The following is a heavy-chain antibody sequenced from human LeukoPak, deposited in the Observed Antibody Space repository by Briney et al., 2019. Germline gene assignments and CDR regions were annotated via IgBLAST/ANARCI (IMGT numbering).Heavy chain of an antibody. V-gene: IGHV4-59*01. CDR2: MYCSGST. D-gene: IGHD3-10*01. J-gene: IGHJ2*01. CDR3: ARALRGPLGYFDL. Sequence: PSETLSLTCTVSGGSINSYYWSWIRQPPGKGLEWIGYMYCSGSTNYNPSLKSRVTISVDTSKNQFSLKLSSVTAADTAAYYSARALRGPLGYFDLWGRGTLVTVSS. CDR1: GGSINSYY.